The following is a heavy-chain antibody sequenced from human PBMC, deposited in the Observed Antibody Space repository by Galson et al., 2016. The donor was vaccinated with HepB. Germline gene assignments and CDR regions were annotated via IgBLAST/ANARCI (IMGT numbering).Heavy chain of an antibody. V-gene: IGHV3-30*04. CDR3: ARGDSGTFKRALDY. Sequence: SLRLSCAASGFTFRNFAMHWVRQAPGKGLEWVAVISFDGSNKYFADSVKGRFTISRDDSENTLSLQMNSLGAEDTAVYFCARGDSGTFKRALDYWGQGTLVTVSS. J-gene: IGHJ4*02. CDR1: GFTFRNFA. CDR2: ISFDGSNK. D-gene: IGHD1-26*01.